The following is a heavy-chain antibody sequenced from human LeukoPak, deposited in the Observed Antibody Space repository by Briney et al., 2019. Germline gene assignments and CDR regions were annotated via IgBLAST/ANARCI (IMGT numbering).Heavy chain of an antibody. CDR3: ARAEEDYYYYGMDV. Sequence: GGSLRLSCAASGFTFSSYSMNWGREAPGKGLEWGSYISSSSTTIYYAHSVKGRFTISRDNAKNSLYLQMNSLRDEDTAVYYCARAEEDYYYYGMDVWGQGTTVTVSS. J-gene: IGHJ6*02. CDR1: GFTFSSYS. V-gene: IGHV3-48*02. CDR2: ISSSSTTI.